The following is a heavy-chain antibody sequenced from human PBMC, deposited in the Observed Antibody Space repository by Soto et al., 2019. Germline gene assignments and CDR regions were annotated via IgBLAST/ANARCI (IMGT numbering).Heavy chain of an antibody. CDR2: ISGSGGST. V-gene: IGHV3-23*01. CDR3: AVIQLWHDQYFQH. CDR1: GFTFSSYA. J-gene: IGHJ1*01. D-gene: IGHD5-18*01. Sequence: GGSLRLSCAASGFTFSSYAMSWVRQAPGKGLEWVSAISGSGGSTYYADSVKGRFTISRDNSKNTLYLQMNSLRAEDTAVYYCAVIQLWHDQYFQHWGQGTLVTVSS.